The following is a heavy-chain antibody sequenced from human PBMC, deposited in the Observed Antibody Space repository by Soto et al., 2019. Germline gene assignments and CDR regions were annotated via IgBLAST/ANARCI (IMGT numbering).Heavy chain of an antibody. Sequence: ASVKVSCKTSGYTFTSYGFSWVRQAPGQGLEWMGWISANNGNTNYAQKLQGRFTISRDDAKNSLYLQMNSLRAEDTAMYYCVRDPEALDYWGQGTLVTVSS. CDR1: GYTFTSYG. J-gene: IGHJ4*02. CDR3: VRDPEALDY. CDR2: ISANNGNT. V-gene: IGHV1-18*01.